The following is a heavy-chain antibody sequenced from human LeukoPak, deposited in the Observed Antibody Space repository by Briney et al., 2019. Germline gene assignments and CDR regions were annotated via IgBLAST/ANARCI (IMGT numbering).Heavy chain of an antibody. CDR2: IYTSGST. Sequence: SETLSLTCTVSGGSISSYYWSWIRQPAGKGLEWIGRIYTSGSTNYNPSLKSRVTMSVDTSKNQFSLKLSSVTAEDTAVYYCARAGYSYGLLYYMDVWGKGTTVTISS. CDR3: ARAGYSYGLLYYMDV. CDR1: GGSISSYY. V-gene: IGHV4-4*07. D-gene: IGHD5-18*01. J-gene: IGHJ6*03.